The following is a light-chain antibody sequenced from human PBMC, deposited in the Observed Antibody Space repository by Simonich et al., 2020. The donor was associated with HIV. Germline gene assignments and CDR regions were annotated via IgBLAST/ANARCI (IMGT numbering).Light chain of an antibody. CDR2: AAS. CDR1: QGISSW. CDR3: QQAIGFPRT. Sequence: DIQMTQSPSSVSASVGDRVTITCPASQGISSWLAWYQHKPGKAPKLLMYAASTLQSGVPSRFSGSGSGTKFTLTITSLQPEDFATYYCQQAIGFPRTFGQGTKVEVK. V-gene: IGKV1-12*01. J-gene: IGKJ1*01.